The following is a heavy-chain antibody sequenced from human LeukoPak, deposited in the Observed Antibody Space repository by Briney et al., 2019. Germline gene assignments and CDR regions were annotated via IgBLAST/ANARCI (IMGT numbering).Heavy chain of an antibody. CDR3: AREVIQWLENTAYFDY. Sequence: PGGSLRLSCAASGFTFSSYWMSWVRQAPGKGLEWVANIKQDGSEKYYVDSVKGRFTISRDNAKNSLYLQMNSLRAEDTAVYYCAREVIQWLENTAYFDYWGQGTLVTVSS. CDR1: GFTFSSYW. D-gene: IGHD6-19*01. CDR2: IKQDGSEK. J-gene: IGHJ4*02. V-gene: IGHV3-7*01.